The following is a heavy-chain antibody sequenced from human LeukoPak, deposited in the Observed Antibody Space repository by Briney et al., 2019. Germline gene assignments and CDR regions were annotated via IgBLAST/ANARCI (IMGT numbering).Heavy chain of an antibody. D-gene: IGHD6-13*01. V-gene: IGHV4-39*07. CDR2: LYFSGST. CDR1: GGSISSRSYS. CDR3: ARADAWQQLVSDDAFDI. Sequence: SETLSLTCTVSGGSISSRSYSWGWIRHPPGKGLEWIGSLYFSGSTNYNPSLKSRVTISVDTSKNQFSLKLSSVTAADTAVYYCARADAWQQLVSDDAFDIWGQGTMVTVSS. J-gene: IGHJ3*02.